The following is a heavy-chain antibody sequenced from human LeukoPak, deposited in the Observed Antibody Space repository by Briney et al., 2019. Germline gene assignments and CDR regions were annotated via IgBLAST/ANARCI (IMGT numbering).Heavy chain of an antibody. D-gene: IGHD5-24*01. CDR1: AYDFTGYH. CDR2: LNPNTGHA. Sequence: ASVKVSCKVVAYDFTGYHIHWVRQAPGQGPEWMGRLNPNTGHAVYAFKFQGRVTITRDTSSSTAYMEVTRLTSDDTALYYCAKDRDGADRIILWGQGTLVTVSS. V-gene: IGHV1-2*06. CDR3: AKDRDGADRIIL. J-gene: IGHJ4*02.